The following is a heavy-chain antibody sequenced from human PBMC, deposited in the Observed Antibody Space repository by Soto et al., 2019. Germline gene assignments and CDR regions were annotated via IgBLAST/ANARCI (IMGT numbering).Heavy chain of an antibody. V-gene: IGHV3-13*04. CDR3: ARGQEVGAHFFDS. J-gene: IGHJ4*02. CDR2: IGISGDT. CDR1: GFTFSKFD. Sequence: PGGSLRLSCEASGFTFSKFDMHWVRQPTGKGLEWVSTIGISGDTYYAVSVKGRFTISRDNAKNSLSPQMNSLRAGDTALYFCARGQEVGAHFFDSWGQGTQVTVSS. D-gene: IGHD2-15*01.